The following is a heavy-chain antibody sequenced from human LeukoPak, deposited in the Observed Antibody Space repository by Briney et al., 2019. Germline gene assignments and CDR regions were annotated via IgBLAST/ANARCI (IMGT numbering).Heavy chain of an antibody. V-gene: IGHV3-23*01. CDR3: AKDRRIAAGHLFDY. D-gene: IGHD6-13*01. J-gene: IGHJ4*02. Sequence: GRSLTHSCAASGFTFNIYAMSWVRQAPGKGLEWVAGISGRGGSTVYADSVKGRFTISRDNSKNTLYLHMNSLRAEDTAVYYCAKDRRIAAGHLFDYWGQGCLTSVSS. CDR1: GFTFNIYA. CDR2: ISGRGGST.